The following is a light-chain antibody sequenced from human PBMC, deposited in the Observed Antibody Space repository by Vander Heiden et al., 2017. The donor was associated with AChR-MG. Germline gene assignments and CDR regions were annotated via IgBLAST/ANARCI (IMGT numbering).Light chain of an antibody. CDR1: QYVRTS. V-gene: IGKV1-9*01. J-gene: IGKJ3*01. CDR2: SAS. Sequence: DIQLTQSPSFLSASVGDRVTITCRASQYVRTSLAWYQQKPGRAPKLLMYSASTLQGGVPSRFSGSGSGREFTLTVSSLQPEDSATYFCKQFDSYPITFGHGTKVEFK. CDR3: KQFDSYPIT.